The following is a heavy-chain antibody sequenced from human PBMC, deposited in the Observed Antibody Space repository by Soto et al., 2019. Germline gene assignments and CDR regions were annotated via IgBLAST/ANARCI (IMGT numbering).Heavy chain of an antibody. Sequence: QVQLVQSGAEVKKPGSSVKVSCKASGGTFSSYTISWVRQAPGQGLEWMGRIIPILGIANYAQKFQGRVTVTADQSTSTAYMERSSLSSEDTAVYYCARAYGSGSPRKAYYYGMDVWGQGTTVTVSS. CDR3: ARAYGSGSPRKAYYYGMDV. CDR1: GGTFSSYT. V-gene: IGHV1-69*02. D-gene: IGHD3-10*01. J-gene: IGHJ6*02. CDR2: IIPILGIA.